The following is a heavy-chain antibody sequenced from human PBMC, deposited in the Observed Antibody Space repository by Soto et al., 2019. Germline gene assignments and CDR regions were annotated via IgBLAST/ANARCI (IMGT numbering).Heavy chain of an antibody. CDR2: IYSGGST. CDR1: GFTVSSNY. CDR3: ARVSLWFGELYFDY. D-gene: IGHD3-10*01. V-gene: IGHV3-53*01. Sequence: EVQLVESGGGLIQPGGSLRLSCAASGFTVSSNYMSWVRQAPGKGLEWVSVIYSGGSTYYADSVKGRFTISRDNSKNTLYLQMNSLRAEDTAVYYCARVSLWFGELYFDYWGQGTLVTVSS. J-gene: IGHJ4*02.